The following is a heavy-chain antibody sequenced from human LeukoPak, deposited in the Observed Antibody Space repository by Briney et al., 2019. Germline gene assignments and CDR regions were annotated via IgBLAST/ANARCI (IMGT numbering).Heavy chain of an antibody. CDR1: GFTFDDYG. CDR2: INWNGGST. J-gene: IGHJ4*02. Sequence: GGSLRLSCAASGFTFDDYGMSWVRHAPGKGLEWVSGINWNGGSTVYADSVKGRFTISRDNAKNSLYLQMNSLRAEDTALYYCARAGSMIVEYYFDYWGQGTLVTVSS. CDR3: ARAGSMIVEYYFDY. D-gene: IGHD3-22*01. V-gene: IGHV3-20*04.